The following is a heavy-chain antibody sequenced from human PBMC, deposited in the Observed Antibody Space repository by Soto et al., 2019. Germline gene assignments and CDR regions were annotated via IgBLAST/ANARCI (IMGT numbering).Heavy chain of an antibody. J-gene: IGHJ6*02. CDR3: ARAPVYCSGGSCSDYYYYGMDV. D-gene: IGHD2-15*01. CDR2: IYYSGST. Sequence: QVQLQESGPGLVKPSETLSLTCTVSGGSVSSGSYYWSWLRQPPGKGLEWIGYIYYSGSTNYNPSLKSRVTISVDTSKNQFSLKLSSVTAADTAVYYCARAPVYCSGGSCSDYYYYGMDVWGQGTTVTVSS. V-gene: IGHV4-61*01. CDR1: GGSVSSGSYY.